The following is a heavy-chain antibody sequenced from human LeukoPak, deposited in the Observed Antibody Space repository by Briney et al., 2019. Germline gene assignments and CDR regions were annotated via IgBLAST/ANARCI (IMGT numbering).Heavy chain of an antibody. D-gene: IGHD1-26*01. J-gene: IGHJ4*02. CDR2: INPSGGST. CDR3: ARALGSYTFDY. Sequence: ASVKVSCKASGYTFTSYGISWVRQAPGQGLEWMGIINPSGGSTSYAQKFQGRVTMTRDMSTSTVYMELSSLRSEDTAVYYCARALGSYTFDYWGQGTLVTVSS. V-gene: IGHV1-46*01. CDR1: GYTFTSYG.